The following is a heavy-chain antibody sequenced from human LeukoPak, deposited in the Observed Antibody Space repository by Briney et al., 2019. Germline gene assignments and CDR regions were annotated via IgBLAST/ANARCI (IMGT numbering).Heavy chain of an antibody. Sequence: GGSLRLSCVVSGISLSNYAMTWVRQAPGKGLEWVSYISENGGSTTYADSVKGRFTISRDTSLNTLYLQMNNLRAEDTAVYFCAKRGVVIRGILVIGYHQEAYHYDFWGQGVLVTVSS. J-gene: IGHJ4*02. CDR2: ISENGGST. D-gene: IGHD3-10*01. V-gene: IGHV3-23*01. CDR1: GISLSNYA. CDR3: AKRGVVIRGILVIGYHQEAYHYDF.